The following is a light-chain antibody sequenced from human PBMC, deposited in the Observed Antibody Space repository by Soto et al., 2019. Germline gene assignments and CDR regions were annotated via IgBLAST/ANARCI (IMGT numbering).Light chain of an antibody. V-gene: IGKV3-20*01. Sequence: DIVLTQSPGTLSLSQGERATLSCRASQSVSNSYLAWYQHKPGQAPRLLIYGAATRATGIPDRFSSSGSGTDFILTISRLEPEDFAVYYCQQYGSCPPITFGQGTRLEIK. CDR1: QSVSNSY. CDR2: GAA. CDR3: QQYGSCPPIT. J-gene: IGKJ5*01.